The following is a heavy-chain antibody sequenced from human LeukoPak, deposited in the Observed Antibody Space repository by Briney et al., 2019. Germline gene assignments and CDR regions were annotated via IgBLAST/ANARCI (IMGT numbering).Heavy chain of an antibody. CDR1: GFTFRNNW. CDR3: ARDLGWFHFDT. D-gene: IGHD3-10*01. V-gene: IGHV3-7*01. CDR2: IEEDGSAQ. Sequence: GESLRLSCAASGFTFRNNWMTWVRQAPGKGLEWVAHIEEDGSAQNYIDSVKGRFTISRDNAKNSLFLQKNSVRDECTAIYYCARDLGWFHFDTWGQGTLVTVSS. J-gene: IGHJ4*02.